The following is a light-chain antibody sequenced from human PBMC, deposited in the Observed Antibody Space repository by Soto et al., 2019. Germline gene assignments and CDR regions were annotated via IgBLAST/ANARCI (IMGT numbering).Light chain of an antibody. CDR1: SSNIGSNT. CDR3: AAGDDSLKGWV. J-gene: IGLJ3*02. Sequence: QSVLTQPPSASGTPGQRVTISCSGSSSNIGSNTVNWYQQLPGTAPKLLIYSNNQRLSGVPDRFSGSKSGTSASLAISGLQSEDEADYYCAAGDDSLKGWVFGGGTKLTVL. CDR2: SNN. V-gene: IGLV1-44*01.